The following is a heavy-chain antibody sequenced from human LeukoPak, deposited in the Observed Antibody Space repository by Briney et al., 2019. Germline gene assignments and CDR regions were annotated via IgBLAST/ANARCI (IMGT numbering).Heavy chain of an antibody. Sequence: ESLKISCKGSGYSFTSYWIGWVRQMPGKGLEWMGIIYPGDSDTRYSPSFQGQVTISADKSISTAYLQWSSLKASDTAMYYCARWGYSGYDWPKSYFDYWGQGTLVTVSS. CDR2: IYPGDSDT. J-gene: IGHJ4*02. D-gene: IGHD5-12*01. CDR1: GYSFTSYW. CDR3: ARWGYSGYDWPKSYFDY. V-gene: IGHV5-51*01.